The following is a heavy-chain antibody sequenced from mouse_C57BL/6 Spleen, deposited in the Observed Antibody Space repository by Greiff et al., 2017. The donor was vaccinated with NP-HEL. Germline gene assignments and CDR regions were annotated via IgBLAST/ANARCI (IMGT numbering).Heavy chain of an antibody. J-gene: IGHJ4*01. CDR1: GYSFTSYY. D-gene: IGHD1-1*01. CDR2: IYPGRGNT. Sequence: VQLQQSGPELVKPGASVKISCKASGYSFTSYYIHWVKQRPGQGLEWIGWIYPGRGNTKYNEKFKGKATLTADTSSSTAYMQLSSLTSEDSAVYYCARGVITKYAMDYWGQGTSVTVSS. CDR3: ARGVITKYAMDY. V-gene: IGHV1-66*01.